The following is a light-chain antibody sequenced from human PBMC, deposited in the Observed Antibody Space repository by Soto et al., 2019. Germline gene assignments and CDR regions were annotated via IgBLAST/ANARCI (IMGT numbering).Light chain of an antibody. Sequence: EVLMTQSPATLSVSPGERATLSFRASQSLSSNLAWYQQKPGQAPRLLIYGASTRATGIPARFSGSGSGTEFTLTISSLQSEDFAVYYCQQYNDWPRRLTFGGGTKVDIK. V-gene: IGKV3-15*01. CDR3: QQYNDWPRRLT. CDR1: QSLSSN. J-gene: IGKJ4*01. CDR2: GAS.